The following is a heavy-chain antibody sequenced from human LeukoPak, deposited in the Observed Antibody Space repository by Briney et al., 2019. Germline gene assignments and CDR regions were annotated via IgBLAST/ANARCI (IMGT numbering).Heavy chain of an antibody. Sequence: GGSLRLSCAASGFTFSSYVMDWVRQAPGKGLEWVAFIRYDGSKKYYADSVKGRFTLSRDNLKNTLYLQMNNLRAEDTAVYYCAKDRSGSYSFDYWGQGTLVTVSS. V-gene: IGHV3-30*02. CDR1: GFTFSSYV. CDR3: AKDRSGSYSFDY. J-gene: IGHJ4*02. CDR2: IRYDGSKK. D-gene: IGHD1-26*01.